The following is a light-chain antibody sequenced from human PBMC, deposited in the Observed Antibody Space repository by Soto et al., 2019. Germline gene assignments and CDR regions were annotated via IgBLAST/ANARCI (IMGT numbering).Light chain of an antibody. J-gene: IGKJ4*01. V-gene: IGKV3-20*01. CDR1: QSVSSSY. Sequence: DIVLTQSPGTLSLSPGERATLSCRASQSVSSSYLAWYQQKPGQAPRLLIYGASIRATGIPERFSGSGSGTDFTLTISRLEPEDFAVYYCQQYGSSPLTFGGWTKVEIK. CDR3: QQYGSSPLT. CDR2: GAS.